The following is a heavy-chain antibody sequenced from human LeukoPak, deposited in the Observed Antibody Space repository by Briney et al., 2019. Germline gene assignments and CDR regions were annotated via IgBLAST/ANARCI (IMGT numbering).Heavy chain of an antibody. J-gene: IGHJ5*02. CDR3: AKSMPGGSQGVDH. D-gene: IGHD2-8*02. V-gene: IGHV3-23*01. Sequence: GGSLRVSCAASGFTFSSYAMSWVRQAPGKGLWWVSAISGDAGSTYNADSAKGRFTISTDNSKNTLYLQMNSLRADDTAVYYCAKSMPGGSQGVDHWGQGTLVTVSS. CDR1: GFTFSSYA. CDR2: ISGDAGST.